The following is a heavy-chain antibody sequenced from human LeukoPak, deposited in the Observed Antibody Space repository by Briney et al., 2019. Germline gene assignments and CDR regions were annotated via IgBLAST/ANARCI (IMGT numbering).Heavy chain of an antibody. Sequence: PGGSLRLSCAAPGFTVDNYGIHWVRQTPGKGLEWVTFIPFDGKNEMYADSVRGRFTIFRDKAKNTVFLQMNSLRVEDTGIYYCVKDCGLGGSRHSWGQGTQVSVFS. CDR2: IPFDGKNE. J-gene: IGHJ5*02. V-gene: IGHV3-30*02. CDR1: GFTVDNYG. CDR3: VKDCGLGGSRHS. D-gene: IGHD1-26*01.